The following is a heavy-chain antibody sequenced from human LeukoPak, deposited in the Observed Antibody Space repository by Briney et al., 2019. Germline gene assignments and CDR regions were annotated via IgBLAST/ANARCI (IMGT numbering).Heavy chain of an antibody. V-gene: IGHV4-59*08. CDR3: ARLASGSYGPLTPFDY. Sequence: SETLSLTCTVSGGSISSYYWIWIRQPPGKGLDGIGDMYYSRRTNYNPSLKSRVTISVDTSKNQFSLRLSSVTAADTAVYYSARLASGSYGPLTPFDYWGQGTLVTVSS. CDR1: GGSISSYY. CDR2: MYYSRRT. D-gene: IGHD1-26*01. J-gene: IGHJ4*02.